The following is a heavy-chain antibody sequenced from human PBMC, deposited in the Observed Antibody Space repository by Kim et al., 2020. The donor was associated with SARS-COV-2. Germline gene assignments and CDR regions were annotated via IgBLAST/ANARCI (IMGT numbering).Heavy chain of an antibody. Sequence: GGSLRLSCAASGFTFSSYTMNWVRQAPGKGLEWVSSISSSSSSYIYYADSVKGRFTISRDNAKNSLYLQMNSLRAEDTAVYYCARDPGGSYPERDCWGQGTLVTVSS. V-gene: IGHV3-21*01. D-gene: IGHD1-26*01. CDR3: ARDPGGSYPERDC. J-gene: IGHJ4*02. CDR1: GFTFSSYT. CDR2: ISSSSSSYI.